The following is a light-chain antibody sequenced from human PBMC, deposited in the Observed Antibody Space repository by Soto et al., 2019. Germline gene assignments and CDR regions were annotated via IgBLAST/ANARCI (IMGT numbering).Light chain of an antibody. CDR1: QSISSW. Sequence: DIQMTQSPSSLSASVGDRVTITCRASQSISSWLAWYQQKPGKAPKLLIYKASSLESGVPSRFSGSGSGTEFTLTISSLQPEDVASYYCQKYDSAPTFGPGTKVDIK. J-gene: IGKJ1*01. CDR2: KAS. V-gene: IGKV1-5*03. CDR3: QKYDSAPT.